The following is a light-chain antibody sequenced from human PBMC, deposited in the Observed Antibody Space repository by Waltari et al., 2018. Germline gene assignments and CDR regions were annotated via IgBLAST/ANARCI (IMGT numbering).Light chain of an antibody. CDR1: QSATNY. Sequence: EIVMTQSPATLSVSPGERATLSCRASQSATNYLAWYQQKPGQAPRLLIFGASTRATGVPARFSGSGSGTEFTLTSSSLQSEDSGVYYCQQYSKWPPFTFGQGTNLEIK. CDR2: GAS. V-gene: IGKV3-15*01. CDR3: QQYSKWPPFT. J-gene: IGKJ2*01.